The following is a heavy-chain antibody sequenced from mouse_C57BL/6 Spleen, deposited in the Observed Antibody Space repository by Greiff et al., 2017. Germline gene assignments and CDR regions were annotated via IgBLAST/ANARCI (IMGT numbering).Heavy chain of an antibody. D-gene: IGHD2-5*01. V-gene: IGHV1-64*01. CDR1: GYTFTSYW. Sequence: QVQLKQPGAELVKPGASVKLSCKASGYTFTSYWMHWVKQRPGQGLEWIGMIHPNSGSTNYNEKFKSKATLTVDKSSSTAYMQLSSLTSEDSAVYYCARAGSNNDYWGQSATLTGSS. CDR2: IHPNSGST. CDR3: ARAGSNNDY. J-gene: IGHJ2*01.